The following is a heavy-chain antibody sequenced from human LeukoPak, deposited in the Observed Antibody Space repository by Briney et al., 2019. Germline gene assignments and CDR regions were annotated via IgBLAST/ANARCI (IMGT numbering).Heavy chain of an antibody. Sequence: ASVKVSCKASGYTFTGYYMHWVRQAPGQGLEWMGWINPNSGGTNYAQKFQDRVTMTRDTSISTAYMELSRLRSDDTAVYYCARGGYYDSSGPSNWFDPWGQGTLVTVSS. CDR2: INPNSGGT. V-gene: IGHV1-2*02. CDR1: GYTFTGYY. J-gene: IGHJ5*02. D-gene: IGHD3-22*01. CDR3: ARGGYYDSSGPSNWFDP.